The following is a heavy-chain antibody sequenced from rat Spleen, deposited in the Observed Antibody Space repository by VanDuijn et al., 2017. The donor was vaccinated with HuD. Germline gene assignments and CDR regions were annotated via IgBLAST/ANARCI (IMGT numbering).Heavy chain of an antibody. Sequence: EVQLQESGPGLVKPSQSLSLTCSVTGHDITSSYRWNWIRKFPGNKLEWMGYISYSGSTTYNPSLKSRISITKDTSKNQFFLLLNSVTTEDTATYYCAREGATLDYWGQGVMVTVSS. CDR1: GHDITSSY. J-gene: IGHJ2*01. D-gene: IGHD1-1*01. CDR3: AREGATLDY. V-gene: IGHV3-1*01. CDR2: ISYSGST.